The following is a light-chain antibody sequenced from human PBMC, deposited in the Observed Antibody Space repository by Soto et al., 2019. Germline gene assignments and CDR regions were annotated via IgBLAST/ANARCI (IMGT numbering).Light chain of an antibody. V-gene: IGKV3D-15*01. J-gene: IGKJ1*01. CDR2: GAS. Sequence: ETVMSQSPVTLSVSPGERVTLSCRASQSVSSNSLAWYQQKPGQAPRLLIYGASTRATGIPDRFSGSGSGTDFTLTINSLQPEDLATYYCLQVKSFPRTFGQGTKVDIK. CDR3: LQVKSFPRT. CDR1: QSVSSN.